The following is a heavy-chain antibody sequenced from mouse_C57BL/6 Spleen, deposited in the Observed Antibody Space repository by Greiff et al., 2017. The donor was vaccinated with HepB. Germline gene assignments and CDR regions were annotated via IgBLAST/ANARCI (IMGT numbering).Heavy chain of an antibody. V-gene: IGHV1-55*01. CDR3: ARDDYYGSSYYYAMDY. CDR2: IYPGSGST. Sequence: VQLQQPGAELVKPGASVKMSCKASGYTFTSYWITWVKQRPGQGLEWIGDIYPGSGSTNYNEKFKSKATLTVDTSSSTAYMQLSSLTSEDSAVYYCARDDYYGSSYYYAMDYWGQGTSVTVSS. CDR1: GYTFTSYW. D-gene: IGHD1-1*01. J-gene: IGHJ4*01.